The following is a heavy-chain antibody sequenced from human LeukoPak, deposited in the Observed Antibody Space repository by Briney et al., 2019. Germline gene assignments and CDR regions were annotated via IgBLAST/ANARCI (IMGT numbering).Heavy chain of an antibody. CDR2: ITGDGTRT. J-gene: IGHJ4*02. D-gene: IGHD1-14*01. CDR1: GFTFSSCA. CDR3: ASRPRADMGPLDY. V-gene: IGHV3-23*01. Sequence: GGSLRLSCAASGFTFSSCAMTWVRQAPGKGLEWFASITGDGTRTYYTDSVKGRFTISRDNSKNTLYLQMNSLRADETAIYYCASRPRADMGPLDYWGQGTLVTVST.